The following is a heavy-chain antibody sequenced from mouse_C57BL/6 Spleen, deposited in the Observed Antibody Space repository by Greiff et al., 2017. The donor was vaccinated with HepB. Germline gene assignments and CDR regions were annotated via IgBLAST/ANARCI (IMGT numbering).Heavy chain of an antibody. D-gene: IGHD1-1*01. CDR3: ARWGDYYYGSVPYFDY. Sequence: EVQLQQSGTVLARPGASVKMSCKTSGYTFTSYWMHWVKQRPGQGLEWIGAIYPGNSDTSYNQKFKDKATLTVDKSSSTAYMQLSSLTSEDSAVYYCARWGDYYYGSVPYFDYWGQGTTLTVSS. V-gene: IGHV1-5*01. J-gene: IGHJ2*01. CDR1: GYTFTSYW. CDR2: IYPGNSDT.